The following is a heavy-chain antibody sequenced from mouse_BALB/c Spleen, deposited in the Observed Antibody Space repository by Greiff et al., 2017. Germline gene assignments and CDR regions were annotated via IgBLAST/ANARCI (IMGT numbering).Heavy chain of an antibody. V-gene: IGHV14-3*02. CDR1: GFNIKDTY. Sequence: EVKLQESGAELVKPGASVKLSCTASGFNIKDTYMHWVKQRPEQGLEWIGRIDPANGNTKYDPKFQGKATITADTSSNTAYLQLSSLTSEDTAVYYCVYGNYCDYWGQGTTLTVSS. D-gene: IGHD2-1*01. CDR3: VYGNYCDY. J-gene: IGHJ2*01. CDR2: IDPANGNT.